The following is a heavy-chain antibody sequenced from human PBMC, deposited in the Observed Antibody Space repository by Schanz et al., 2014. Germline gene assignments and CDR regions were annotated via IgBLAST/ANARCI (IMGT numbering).Heavy chain of an antibody. CDR1: GFTFDKYA. Sequence: EVQLVESGGGLVQPGKSLRLSCAASGFTFDKYAMHWVRQAPGKGLEWVSVISWNSGTIGYAESVKGRFTISRDNAKSSLYLQMSSLRAEDTALYYCAKDKGQIAVAGLGDLWGQGTLVTVSS. CDR2: ISWNSGTI. D-gene: IGHD6-19*01. CDR3: AKDKGQIAVAGLGDL. J-gene: IGHJ5*02. V-gene: IGHV3-9*01.